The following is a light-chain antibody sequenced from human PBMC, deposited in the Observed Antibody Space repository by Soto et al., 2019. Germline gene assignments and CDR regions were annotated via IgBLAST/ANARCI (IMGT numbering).Light chain of an antibody. J-gene: IGKJ5*01. Sequence: EIVLTPSPATLSLSPGERATLSCRASQSVTNSLAWYQHNPGQAPRLLISGASTGATGIPARFSGSGSGTDFTLTISSLQPEDFATYYCQQSYSTLPITFGQGTRLEIK. V-gene: IGKV3-11*01. CDR2: GAS. CDR1: QSVTNS. CDR3: QQSYSTLPIT.